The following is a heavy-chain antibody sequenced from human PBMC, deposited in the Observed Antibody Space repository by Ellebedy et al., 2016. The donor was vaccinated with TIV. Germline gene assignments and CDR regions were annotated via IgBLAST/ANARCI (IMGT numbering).Heavy chain of an antibody. CDR2: VYYSGDT. CDR1: GGSIRSYY. J-gene: IGHJ6*02. Sequence: MPSETLSLTCTVSGGSIRSYYWSWIRQPPGKGLEWIGHVYYSGDTNYKPSLKSRVSMSVDTSKNQFSLKLSSVTAADTAVYYCARFANSYGLDVWGQGTTVTVSS. CDR3: ARFANSYGLDV. V-gene: IGHV4-59*01.